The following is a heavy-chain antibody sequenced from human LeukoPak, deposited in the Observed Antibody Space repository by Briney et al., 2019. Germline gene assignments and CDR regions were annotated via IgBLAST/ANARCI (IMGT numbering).Heavy chain of an antibody. J-gene: IGHJ4*02. V-gene: IGHV3-64D*09. CDR2: ISSDGVKT. Sequence: PGGSLRLSCSVSGVTFSAYTMHWVRQAPGRGLQYVSSISSDGVKTYYADSVKGRFTISRDNSKNTLYLQMSSLRLEDTAVYYCVKDRWVDYWGQGALVTVSS. CDR3: VKDRWVDY. CDR1: GVTFSAYT. D-gene: IGHD5-24*01.